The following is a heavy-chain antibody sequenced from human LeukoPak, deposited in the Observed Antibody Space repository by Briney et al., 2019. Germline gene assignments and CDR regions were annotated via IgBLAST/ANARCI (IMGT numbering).Heavy chain of an antibody. V-gene: IGHV3-23*01. D-gene: IGHD2-15*01. J-gene: IGHJ4*02. CDR2: ISGSGGST. CDR1: GFTFSSYA. Sequence: GGSLRLSCAAPGFTFSSYAMSWVRQAPGKGLEWVSAISGSGGSTYYADSVKGRFTISRDNSKNTLYLQMNSLRAEDTAVYYCAKALLVSVVVVAANDYWGQGTLVTVSS. CDR3: AKALLVSVVVVAANDY.